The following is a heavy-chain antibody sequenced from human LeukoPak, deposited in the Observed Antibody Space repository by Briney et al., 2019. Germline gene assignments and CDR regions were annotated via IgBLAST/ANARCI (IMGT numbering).Heavy chain of an antibody. V-gene: IGHV3-7*01. CDR1: GFTFSSYW. Sequence: GGSLRLSCAASGFTFSSYWMSWVRQAPGKGLEWVANIKQDGSEKYYVDSVKGRFTISRDNAKNSLYLQMNSLRAEDTAVYYCARDHEVSSSSFDYWGQGTLVTVSS. J-gene: IGHJ4*02. CDR2: IKQDGSEK. CDR3: ARDHEVSSSSFDY. D-gene: IGHD6-6*01.